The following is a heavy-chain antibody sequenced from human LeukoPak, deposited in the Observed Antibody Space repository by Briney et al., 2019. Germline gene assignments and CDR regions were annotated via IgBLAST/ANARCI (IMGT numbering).Heavy chain of an antibody. CDR3: ASTNMELFVY. J-gene: IGHJ4*02. D-gene: IGHD4/OR15-4a*01. Sequence: SETLSLTCTVSGGSISSYYWSWIRQPPGKGLEWIGYIYYSGSTNYNPSLKSRVTISVDTSKNQFSLKLSSVTAADTAVYYCASTNMELFVYWGQGTLVTVSS. CDR1: GGSISSYY. V-gene: IGHV4-59*01. CDR2: IYYSGST.